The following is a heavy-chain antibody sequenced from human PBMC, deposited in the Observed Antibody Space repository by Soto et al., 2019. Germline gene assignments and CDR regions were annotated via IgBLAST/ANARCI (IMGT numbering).Heavy chain of an antibody. CDR3: ARSTSLARFNWFDP. CDR2: IYHSGST. CDR1: GGSISSGGYS. D-gene: IGHD2-2*01. J-gene: IGHJ5*02. Sequence: SETLSLTCAVSGGSISSGGYSWSWIRQPPGKGLEWIGYIYHSGSTYYNPSLKSRVTISVDRSKNQFSLKLSSVTAADTAVYYCARSTSLARFNWFDPWGQGTQVTVSS. V-gene: IGHV4-30-2*01.